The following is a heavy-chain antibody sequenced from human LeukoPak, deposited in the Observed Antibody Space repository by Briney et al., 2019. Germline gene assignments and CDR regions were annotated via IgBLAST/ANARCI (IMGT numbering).Heavy chain of an antibody. D-gene: IGHD6-19*01. V-gene: IGHV4-34*01. CDR2: INHSGST. J-gene: IGHJ4*02. CDR1: GGSFSGYY. CDR3: ARLAYFSSGWYAQPYYFDY. Sequence: SETLSLTCAVYGGSFSGYYWSWIRQPPGKGLEWIGEINHSGSTNYNPSLKSRVTISVDTSKNQLSLKLSSVTAADTAVYYCARLAYFSSGWYAQPYYFDYWGQGTLVTVSS.